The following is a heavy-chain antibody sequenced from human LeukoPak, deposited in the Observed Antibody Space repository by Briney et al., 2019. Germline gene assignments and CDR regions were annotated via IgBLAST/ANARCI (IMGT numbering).Heavy chain of an antibody. CDR1: GVTLSTYA. Sequence: PGGSLRLSCAASGVTLSTYAMSWARQAPGKGLEWDSGISSSGSGDNTYYADSVKGRFTISRDSSKNTLFLHMNTLRAEDTAIYYCAKDRTVGAFYWYFDLWGRGTLVTVSS. CDR2: ISSSGSGDNT. CDR3: AKDRTVGAFYWYFDL. J-gene: IGHJ2*01. V-gene: IGHV3-23*01. D-gene: IGHD1-26*01.